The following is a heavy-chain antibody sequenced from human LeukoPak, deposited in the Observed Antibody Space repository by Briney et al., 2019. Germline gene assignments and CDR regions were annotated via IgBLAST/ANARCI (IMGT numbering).Heavy chain of an antibody. D-gene: IGHD6-6*01. CDR1: GFTFSSYA. CDR2: ISGSGGST. Sequence: SGGSLRLSCAASGFTFSSYAMSWVRQAPGKGLEWVSAISGSGGSTYYADSVKGRFTISRDNSKNTLYLQMNSLRAEDTAVYYCAKGRIAAPPYWYFDLWGRGTLVTVSS. J-gene: IGHJ2*01. V-gene: IGHV3-23*01. CDR3: AKGRIAAPPYWYFDL.